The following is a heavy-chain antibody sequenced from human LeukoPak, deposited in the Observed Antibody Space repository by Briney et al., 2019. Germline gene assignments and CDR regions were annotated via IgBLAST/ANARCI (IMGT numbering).Heavy chain of an antibody. V-gene: IGHV1-2*02. D-gene: IGHD3-22*01. Sequence: ASVKVSCKASGYTFTGYYMHWLPQAPGQGLEWMGWINPNSGGTNYAQKFQGRVTMTRDTSISTAYMELSRLRSDDTAVYYYARVDSSGYYLGYWGQGTLVTVSS. CDR2: INPNSGGT. J-gene: IGHJ4*02. CDR3: ARVDSSGYYLGY. CDR1: GYTFTGYY.